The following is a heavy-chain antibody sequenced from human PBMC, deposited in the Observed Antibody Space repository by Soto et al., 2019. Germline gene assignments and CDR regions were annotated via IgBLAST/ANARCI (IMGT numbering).Heavy chain of an antibody. CDR3: ARDRGARNWFDP. V-gene: IGHV4-31*03. D-gene: IGHD3-10*01. Sequence: QVQLQESGPGLVKPSQTLSLTCTVSGGSLRRGGSSWTWIRQPPGTGLEWIGCIYYSGSTYYTPSLKSRVTISVATSNDYFSLKLTSVTAADTAVYYCARDRGARNWFDPWGQGTLVTVSS. CDR2: IYYSGST. CDR1: GGSLRRGGSS. J-gene: IGHJ5*02.